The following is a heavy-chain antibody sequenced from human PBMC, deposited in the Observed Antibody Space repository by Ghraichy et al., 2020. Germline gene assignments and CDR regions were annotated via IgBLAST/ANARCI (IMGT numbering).Heavy chain of an antibody. Sequence: GGSLRLSCAASGFIFSGYWMSWVRQAPRKGPEWVANIKKDGSEKYYVDSVKGRFTISRDNAKNSLYLQMNSLRAEDTAVYYCARDLGCGWYFDNWGQGALVTVSS. D-gene: IGHD6-19*01. V-gene: IGHV3-7*01. CDR1: GFIFSGYW. CDR3: ARDLGCGWYFDN. CDR2: IKKDGSEK. J-gene: IGHJ4*02.